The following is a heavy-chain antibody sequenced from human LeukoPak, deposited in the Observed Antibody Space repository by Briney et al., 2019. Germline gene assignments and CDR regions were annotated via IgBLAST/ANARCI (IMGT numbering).Heavy chain of an antibody. J-gene: IGHJ4*02. V-gene: IGHV4-61*02. Sequence: SQTLSLTCTVSGGSISSGSYYWNWIRQPAGKGLEWIGRIYISGSTTYNPSLKSRVTISVDTSKNQFSLKLSSVTAADTAVYYCATVPRLGGYYFDYWGQGTLVTASS. D-gene: IGHD3-16*01. CDR3: ATVPRLGGYYFDY. CDR2: IYISGST. CDR1: GGSISSGSYY.